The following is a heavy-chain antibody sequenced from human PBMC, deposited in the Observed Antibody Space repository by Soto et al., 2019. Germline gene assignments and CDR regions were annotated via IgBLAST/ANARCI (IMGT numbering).Heavy chain of an antibody. J-gene: IGHJ6*02. Sequence: PSETLSLTCTVSGGSFSPNYWSWIRQPPGKELEWIGYIFYSGNTNYKPSLKSRVTISVDSSKNQFSLKLRSVTAADTAIYYCARKPREQSSSGGWDGWAQGTTVTVS. D-gene: IGHD1-26*01. CDR1: GGSFSPNY. V-gene: IGHV4-59*01. CDR3: ARKPREQSSSGGWDG. CDR2: IFYSGNT.